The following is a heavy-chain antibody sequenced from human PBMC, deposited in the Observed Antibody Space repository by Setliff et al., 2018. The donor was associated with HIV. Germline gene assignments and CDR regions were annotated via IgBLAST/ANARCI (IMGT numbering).Heavy chain of an antibody. D-gene: IGHD4-17*01. CDR3: ARAAAGNTGPFDL. CDR1: GGSFSDYY. Sequence: PSETLSLTCAVYGGSFSDYYWTWIRQSPGKGLEWIGRVSSRGDTNYNPSLKSRVTMSVDTSKNQFSLKLTSVTASDTAVYYCARAAAGNTGPFDLWGQGSPVTVSS. CDR2: VSSRGDT. J-gene: IGHJ4*02. V-gene: IGHV4-34*01.